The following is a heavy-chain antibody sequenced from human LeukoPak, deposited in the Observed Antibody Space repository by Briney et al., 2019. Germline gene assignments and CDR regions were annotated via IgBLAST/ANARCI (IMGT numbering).Heavy chain of an antibody. J-gene: IGHJ4*02. CDR3: TTEGSTGSWYSDY. D-gene: IGHD6-13*01. CDR1: GFTFSNAW. Sequence: GGSLRLSCAASGFTFSNAWMSWVRQAPGKGLEWVGRIKSKTDGGTTDYAAPVTGRVTFSRDDSKNTLYLQMNSLKTEDTAVYYCTTEGSTGSWYSDYWGLGTLVTVSS. V-gene: IGHV3-15*01. CDR2: IKSKTDGGTT.